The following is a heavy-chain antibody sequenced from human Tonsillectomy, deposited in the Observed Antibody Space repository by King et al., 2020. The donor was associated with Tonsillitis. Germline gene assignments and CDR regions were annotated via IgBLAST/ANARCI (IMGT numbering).Heavy chain of an antibody. Sequence: QLQESGPGLVKPSQTLSLTCTVSGGSIASGSYYWSWIRQHPGKGLEWIGYIYYSGTTYDNPSLKSRLSMSVDTSKNQFSLKLSSVTAADTAIYYCARVPRSSSVFGVVPGPLPRDGDSWGQGKLVTVAA. V-gene: IGHV4-31*03. CDR2: IYYSGTT. CDR3: ARVPRSSSVFGVVPGPLPRDGDS. CDR1: GGSIASGSYY. D-gene: IGHD3-3*01. J-gene: IGHJ4*02.